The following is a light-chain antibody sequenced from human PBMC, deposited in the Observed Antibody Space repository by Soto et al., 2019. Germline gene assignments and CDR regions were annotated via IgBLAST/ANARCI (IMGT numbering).Light chain of an antibody. CDR3: ETWDSNTHTV. V-gene: IGLV4-60*02. CDR1: SGHSSYI. Sequence: QSVLTQSSSASASLGSSVKLTCTLSSGHSSYIIAWHQQQPGKAPRYLMKLEGSGSYNKGSGVPDRFSGSSSGADHYLTISNLQFEDEADYYCETWDSNTHTVFGGGTKLTVL. CDR2: LEGSGSY. J-gene: IGLJ3*02.